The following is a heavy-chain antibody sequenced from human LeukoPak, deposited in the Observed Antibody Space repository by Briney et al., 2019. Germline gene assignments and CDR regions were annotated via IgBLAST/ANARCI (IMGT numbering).Heavy chain of an antibody. V-gene: IGHV3-30*18. Sequence: GGSLRLSCAASGFTFSTYGMHWVRQAPGKGLEWEAVISYDGGNKYYADSVKGRFTISRDNAKNSLYLQMNSLRAEDTAVYYCAELGITMIGGVWGKGTTVTISS. J-gene: IGHJ6*04. CDR2: ISYDGGNK. CDR1: GFTFSTYG. D-gene: IGHD3-10*02. CDR3: AELGITMIGGV.